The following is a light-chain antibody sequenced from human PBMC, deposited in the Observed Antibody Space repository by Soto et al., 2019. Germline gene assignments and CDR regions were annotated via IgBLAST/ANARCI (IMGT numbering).Light chain of an antibody. CDR2: DAS. V-gene: IGKV1-5*01. CDR3: QQYNTYST. Sequence: DIRMTQSPSTLYAAFGDRVTITSRASQSISRWLAWYQQRPGKAPQALIYDASSLKSGVPSRFSGNGSGTEFTLTISSLQPDDFATYYCQQYNTYSTLGQGTRLEIK. CDR1: QSISRW. J-gene: IGKJ5*01.